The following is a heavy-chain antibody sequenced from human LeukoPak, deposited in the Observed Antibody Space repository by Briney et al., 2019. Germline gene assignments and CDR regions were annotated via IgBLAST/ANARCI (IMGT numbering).Heavy chain of an antibody. D-gene: IGHD2-2*01. J-gene: IGHJ5*02. V-gene: IGHV1-2*02. CDR2: INPNSGGT. Sequence: ASVKVSCKASGYTFTGYYMHWVRQAPGQGLEWMGWINPNSGGTNYAQKFQGRVTMTRDTSISTAYMELSRLRSDDTAVYYCARDSGYCSSTSCYWSETTNWFDPWGQGTLVTVSS. CDR1: GYTFTGYY. CDR3: ARDSGYCSSTSCYWSETTNWFDP.